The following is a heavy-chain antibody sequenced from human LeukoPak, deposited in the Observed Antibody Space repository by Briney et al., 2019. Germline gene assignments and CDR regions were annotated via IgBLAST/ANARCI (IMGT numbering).Heavy chain of an antibody. CDR3: ARRKVYSSSWYWFDR. J-gene: IGHJ5*02. CDR2: IDPSDSYT. Sequence: GESLKISCKGSGYSFTSYWISWVRQMPGQGLEWMGRIDPSDSYTNYSPSFQGHVTITTDKSISTAYLQWSSLKASDTAMYYCARRKVYSSSWYWFDRWGQGTLVTVSS. D-gene: IGHD6-13*01. V-gene: IGHV5-10-1*01. CDR1: GYSFTSYW.